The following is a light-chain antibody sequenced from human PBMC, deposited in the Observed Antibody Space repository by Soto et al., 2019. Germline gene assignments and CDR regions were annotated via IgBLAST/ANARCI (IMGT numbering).Light chain of an antibody. CDR2: AAS. J-gene: IGKJ4*01. CDR3: QQANGFPLA. Sequence: DIPMTQSPSSVSASVGDRVTITCRASQAIRDWVAWYQQKPGKAPKLLIYAASKMYSGVPSRFSGSGSGTDFTLTITSLQPEDFATYYCQQANGFPLAFGGGTKVEIK. V-gene: IGKV1-12*01. CDR1: QAIRDW.